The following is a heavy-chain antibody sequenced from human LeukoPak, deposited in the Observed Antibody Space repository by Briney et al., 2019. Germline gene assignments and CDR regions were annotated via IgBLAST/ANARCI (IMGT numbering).Heavy chain of an antibody. CDR2: ISYDGSNK. CDR1: GFTFSSYA. D-gene: IGHD1-26*01. V-gene: IGHV3-30-3*01. Sequence: GRSLRLSCAASGFTFSSYAMHWVRQAPGKGLEWVAVISYDGSNKYYADSVKGRFTISRDNSKNTLYLQMNSLRAEDTAVYYCASFPWDLRPTWGQGTLVSVAS. CDR3: ASFPWDLRPT. J-gene: IGHJ4*02.